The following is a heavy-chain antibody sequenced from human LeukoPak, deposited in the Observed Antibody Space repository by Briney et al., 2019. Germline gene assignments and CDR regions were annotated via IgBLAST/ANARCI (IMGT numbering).Heavy chain of an antibody. V-gene: IGHV3-23*01. CDR3: ADHFPYCSRGSCSYFDH. Sequence: GGSLRLSCTASGFTFGDYAMSWVRQAPGKGLEWVCAISAGGDATFYADSVKGRFTVSRDNPKNTLSLQMNSLRGEDTAIYYCADHFPYCSRGSCSYFDHWGQGTLVTVSS. CDR1: GFTFGDYA. J-gene: IGHJ4*02. D-gene: IGHD2-15*01. CDR2: ISAGGDAT.